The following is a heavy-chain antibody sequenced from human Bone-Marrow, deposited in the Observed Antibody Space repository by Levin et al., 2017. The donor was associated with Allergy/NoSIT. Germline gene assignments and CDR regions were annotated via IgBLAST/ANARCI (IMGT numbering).Heavy chain of an antibody. CDR2: ISYDGSNK. CDR3: ARAPTHYYSTSSCYVNGWFDP. V-gene: IGHV3-30-3*01. Sequence: PGGSLRLSCAASGFTFSNYAIHWVRQAPGKGLEWVAVISYDGSNKKYADAVKGRFTISRDNSNNTLYLQMNSLRAEETAVYYCARAPTHYYSTSSCYVNGWFDPWGQGALVTVSS. CDR1: GFTFSNYA. D-gene: IGHD2-2*01. J-gene: IGHJ5*02.